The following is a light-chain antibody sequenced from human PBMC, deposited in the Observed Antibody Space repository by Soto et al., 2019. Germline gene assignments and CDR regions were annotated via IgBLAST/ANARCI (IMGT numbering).Light chain of an antibody. CDR2: DAS. Sequence: IRWTLPASSLSASGGDRVPIPCRPSQGLSSLLAWHQQKPGKAPNFLIYDASSLESGAPSRCSGSGSGTEFTLTISSLQPDDFANYYCQQYNSHWTFGQGTKVDI. CDR1: QGLSSL. J-gene: IGKJ1*01. CDR3: QQYNSHWT. V-gene: IGKV1-5*01.